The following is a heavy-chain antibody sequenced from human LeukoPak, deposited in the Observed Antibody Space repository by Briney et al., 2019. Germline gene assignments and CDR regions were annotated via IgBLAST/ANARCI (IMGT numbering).Heavy chain of an antibody. D-gene: IGHD4-17*01. Sequence: GGSLRLSCAASGFTFNRHWMSWVRQAPGKGLEWVATIRQDGSAIHYVDSVKGRFIISRDNAENSLSLQMNSLRAEDTAMYYCARLLDESTVYDLWGQGTLVTVSS. J-gene: IGHJ5*02. CDR3: ARLLDESTVYDL. CDR2: IRQDGSAI. V-gene: IGHV3-7*01. CDR1: GFTFNRHW.